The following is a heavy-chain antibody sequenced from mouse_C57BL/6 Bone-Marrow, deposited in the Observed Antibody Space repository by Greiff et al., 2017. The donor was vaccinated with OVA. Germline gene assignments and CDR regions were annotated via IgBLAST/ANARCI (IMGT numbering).Heavy chain of an antibody. V-gene: IGHV1-82*01. CDR2: IYPGDGDT. Sequence: QVQLQQSGPELVKPGASVKISCKASGYAFSSSWMNWVKQRPGKGLEWIGRIYPGDGDTNYNGKFKGKATLTADKSSSTAYMQLSSLTAEDSAVYVCAYYDYDGDYFDDWGQGTTLTVSS. CDR1: GYAFSSSW. CDR3: AYYDYDGDYFDD. J-gene: IGHJ2*01. D-gene: IGHD2-4*01.